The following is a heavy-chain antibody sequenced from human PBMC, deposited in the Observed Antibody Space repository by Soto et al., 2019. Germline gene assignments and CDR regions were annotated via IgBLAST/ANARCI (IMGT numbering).Heavy chain of an antibody. CDR1: GFTFSSYA. D-gene: IGHD3-16*02. CDR3: ARGGYDYIWGSYPFDY. Sequence: GGSLRLSCAASGFTFSSYAMHWVRQAPGKGLEYVSAISMNGGSTYYANSVKGRFTISRDNSKNTLYLQMGSLRAEDMAVYYCARGGYDYIWGSYPFDYWGQGTLVTVSS. J-gene: IGHJ4*02. CDR2: ISMNGGST. V-gene: IGHV3-64*01.